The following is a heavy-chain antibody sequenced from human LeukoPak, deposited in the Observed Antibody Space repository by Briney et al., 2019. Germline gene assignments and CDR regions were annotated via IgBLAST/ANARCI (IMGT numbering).Heavy chain of an antibody. CDR2: IYYSGNT. V-gene: IGHV4-30-4*01. J-gene: IGHJ4*02. Sequence: SQTLSLTCAVSGGSIRGGDYYWRWARQPPGKGLEWIGHIYYSGNTYYNPSLKSRFAISVDTSKNQFSLKLSSLTAADTAVYYCACVTSLYYFDFWGQGTLVTVSS. CDR1: GGSIRGGDYY. CDR3: ACVTSLYYFDF. D-gene: IGHD4-11*01.